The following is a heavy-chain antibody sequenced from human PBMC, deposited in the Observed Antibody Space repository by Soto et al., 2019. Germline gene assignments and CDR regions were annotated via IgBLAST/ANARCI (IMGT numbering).Heavy chain of an antibody. J-gene: IGHJ4*02. CDR2: VSANNENT. V-gene: IGHV1-18*04. CDR3: ARLTWVFDTNSPLDY. Sequence: QLEQSGSEVKEPGASVKVSCKASGYPFSRYGISWVRQAPGQGLEWMGWVSANNENTNYAQEFQGRVTMTTDASTSTAYMELRSLRSDDTAVYYCARLTWVFDTNSPLDYWGQGTLVTVSS. CDR1: GYPFSRYG. D-gene: IGHD2-8*01.